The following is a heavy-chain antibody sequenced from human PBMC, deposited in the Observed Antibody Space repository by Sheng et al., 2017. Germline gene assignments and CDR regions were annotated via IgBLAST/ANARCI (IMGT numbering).Heavy chain of an antibody. CDR1: GGSISSSSYY. V-gene: IGHV4-39*07. CDR3: ARESFTMIVDGENWFDP. CDR2: IYYSGST. Sequence: QLQLQESGPGLVKPSETLSLTCTVSGGSISSSSYYWGWIRQPPGKGLEWIGSIYYSGSTYYNPSLKSRVTISVDTSKNQFSLKLSSVTAADTAVYYCARESFTMIVDGENWFDPWGQGTLVTVSS. J-gene: IGHJ5*02. D-gene: IGHD3-22*01.